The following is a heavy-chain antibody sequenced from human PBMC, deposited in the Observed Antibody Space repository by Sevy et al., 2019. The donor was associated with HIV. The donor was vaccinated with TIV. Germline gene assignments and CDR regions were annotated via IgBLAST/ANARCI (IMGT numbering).Heavy chain of an antibody. D-gene: IGHD3-3*01. CDR3: ARGGYYDFWSGSRDWFDP. CDR2: IYSGGST. J-gene: IGHJ5*02. CDR1: GFTVSSNY. Sequence: GGSLRLSCAASGFTVSSNYMSWVRQAPGKGLEWVSVIYSGGSTYYADSVKGRFTISRDNSKNTLYLQMNSLRAEDTAVYYWARGGYYDFWSGSRDWFDPWGQGTLVTVS. V-gene: IGHV3-53*01.